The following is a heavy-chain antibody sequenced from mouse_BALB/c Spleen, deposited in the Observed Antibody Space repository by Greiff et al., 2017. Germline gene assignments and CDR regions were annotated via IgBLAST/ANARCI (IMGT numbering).Heavy chain of an antibody. J-gene: IGHJ4*01. CDR2: IYPGNSDT. CDR1: GYTFTSYW. V-gene: IGHV1-5*01. CDR3: TREGDGYYKSAMDY. Sequence: EVKLVESGTVLARPGASVKMSCKASGYTFTSYWMHWVKQRPGQGLEWIGAIYPGNSDTSYNQKFKGKAKLTAVTSTSTAYMELSSLTNEDSAVYYCTREGDGYYKSAMDYWGQGTSVTVSS. D-gene: IGHD2-3*01.